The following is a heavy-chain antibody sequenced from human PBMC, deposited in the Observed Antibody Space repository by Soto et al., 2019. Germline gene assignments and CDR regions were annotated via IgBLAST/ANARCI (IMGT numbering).Heavy chain of an antibody. CDR3: AIEVRRSNQFDH. V-gene: IGHV1-24*01. CDR1: GYSLNELC. D-gene: IGHD3-10*01. J-gene: IGHJ4*02. CDR2: MNPNSGNT. Sequence: ASVKVSCKVSGYSLNELCMHWVRQPPGKGLEWMGWMNPNSGNTIYAQRFQGRVTMTEESSADTPYMELSSLRSEDTAVYYCAIEVRRSNQFDHWGQGTMVTVSS.